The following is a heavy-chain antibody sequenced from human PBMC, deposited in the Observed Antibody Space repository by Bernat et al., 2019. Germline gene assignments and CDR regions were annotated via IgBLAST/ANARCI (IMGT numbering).Heavy chain of an antibody. Sequence: EVQLVESGGALVQPGGSLRLSCAASGFTFSSYSMNWVRQAPGKGLEWVSYISRTSSNIYYADSVKGRFTISRDNAKNSLYLQMNSLRAEDTAVYYCARETGEWELGIWGHGTMVTVSS. V-gene: IGHV3-48*01. CDR1: GFTFSSYS. J-gene: IGHJ3*02. CDR2: ISRTSSNI. CDR3: ARETGEWELGI. D-gene: IGHD1-26*01.